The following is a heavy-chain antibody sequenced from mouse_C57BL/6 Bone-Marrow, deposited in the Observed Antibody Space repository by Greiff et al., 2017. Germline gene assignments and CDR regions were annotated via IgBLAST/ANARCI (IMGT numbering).Heavy chain of an antibody. V-gene: IGHV1-69*01. CDR3: ARGYDGYFSYAMDY. D-gene: IGHD2-3*01. Sequence: QVQLQQPGAELVMPGASVKLSCKASGYTFTSYWMHWVKQRPGQGLEWIGEIDPSDSYTNYNQKFKGKSTLTVDKSSSTAYMQLSSLTSEDSAVYYCARGYDGYFSYAMDYWGQGTSVTVSS. CDR2: IDPSDSYT. J-gene: IGHJ4*01. CDR1: GYTFTSYW.